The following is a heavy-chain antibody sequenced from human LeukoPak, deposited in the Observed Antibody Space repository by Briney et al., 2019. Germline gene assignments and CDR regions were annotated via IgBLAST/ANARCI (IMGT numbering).Heavy chain of an antibody. J-gene: IGHJ4*03. CDR1: GYTLTSYG. CDR3: ARDPNSGSYFDY. CDR2: ISAYNGNT. Sequence: ASVKVSCKASGYTLTSYGISWVRQAPGQGLEWMGWISAYNGNTNYAQKLQGRVTMTTDTSTSTAYMELRSLRSDDTAVYYCARDPNSGSYFDYWGQGTLVTVSS. D-gene: IGHD1-26*01. V-gene: IGHV1-18*01.